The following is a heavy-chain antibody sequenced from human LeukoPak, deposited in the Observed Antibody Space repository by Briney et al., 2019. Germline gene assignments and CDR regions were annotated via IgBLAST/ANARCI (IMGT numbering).Heavy chain of an antibody. CDR1: GFTFSNAW. CDR2: ISSSSSYI. D-gene: IGHD5-12*01. CDR3: ARDPSGYDPVDY. J-gene: IGHJ4*02. Sequence: PGGSLRLSCAASGFTFSNAWMSWVRQAPGKGLEWVSSISSSSSYIYYADSVKGRFTISRDNAKNSLYLQMNSLRAEDTAVYYCARDPSGYDPVDYWGQGTLVTVSS. V-gene: IGHV3-21*01.